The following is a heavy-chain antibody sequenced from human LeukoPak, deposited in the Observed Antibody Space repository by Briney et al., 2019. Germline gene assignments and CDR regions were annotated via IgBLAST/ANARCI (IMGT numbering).Heavy chain of an antibody. CDR1: GGSISSSSYY. CDR2: IYYSGST. D-gene: IGHD6-25*01. CDR3: ARETYLEDSSGDAFDI. Sequence: SETLSLTCTVSGGSISSSSYYWGWIRQPPGKGLEWIGSIYYSGSTYYNPSLKSRVTISVDTSKNQFSLKLSSVTAADTAVYYCARETYLEDSSGDAFDIWGQETMAPSLQ. J-gene: IGHJ3*02. V-gene: IGHV4-39*07.